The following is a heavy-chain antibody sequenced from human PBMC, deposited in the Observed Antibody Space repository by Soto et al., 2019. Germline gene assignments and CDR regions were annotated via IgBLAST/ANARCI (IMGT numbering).Heavy chain of an antibody. CDR2: IYYSGST. J-gene: IGHJ6*02. CDR1: GGSISSGGYY. V-gene: IGHV4-31*03. CDR3: ARGLSGCFGEFSLLSSYYGRAV. Sequence: QVQLQESGPGLVKPSQTLSLTCTVSGGSISSGGYYWSWIRQHPGKGLEWIGYIYYSGSTYYNPSLKSRVTISVETYQHQFAVKLSSVTAADTAVYYCARGLSGCFGEFSLLSSYYGRAVWGQGTTVTGSS. D-gene: IGHD3-10*01.